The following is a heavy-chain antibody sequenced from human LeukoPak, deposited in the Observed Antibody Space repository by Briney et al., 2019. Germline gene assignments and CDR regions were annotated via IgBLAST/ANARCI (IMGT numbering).Heavy chain of an antibody. V-gene: IGHV3-7*01. D-gene: IGHD3-22*01. CDR2: IEQDGSEK. J-gene: IGHJ6*03. CDR3: ARDQRYYYDSSGASLYYHYYMDV. CDR1: EFTFSSYW. Sequence: GGSLRLSCVASEFTFSSYWMSWVRQAPGKGLEWVANIEQDGSEKYYVDSVKGRFTISRDNARNSLYLQMSSLRAEDTAVYYCARDQRYYYDSSGASLYYHYYMDVWGKGTTVTVSS.